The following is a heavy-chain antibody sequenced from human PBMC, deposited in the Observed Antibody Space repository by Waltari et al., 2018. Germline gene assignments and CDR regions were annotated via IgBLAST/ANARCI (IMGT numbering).Heavy chain of an antibody. V-gene: IGHV4-38-2*01. CDR2: VYYDGTT. CDR1: GYALNSGFY. J-gene: IGHJ4*02. Sequence: QLQLKESGPGRLKASETLSLTGDVSGYALNSGFYWGSIRQSPGKGLEWIATVYYDGTTFDDPSLVSRATTTMDTAKNQFSLTLESVTAADTAVYYCMRQVLGYCTSAACRRLESWGQGTLVTVSP. CDR3: MRQVLGYCTSAACRRLES. D-gene: IGHD2-8*01.